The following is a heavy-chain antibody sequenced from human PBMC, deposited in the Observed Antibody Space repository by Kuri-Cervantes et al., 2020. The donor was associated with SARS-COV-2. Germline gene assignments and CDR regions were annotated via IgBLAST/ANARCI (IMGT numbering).Heavy chain of an antibody. Sequence: GGSLRLSCAASGITFRSYAMSWVRRAPGKGLEWVSGITDDGRSTYHADSVKGRFTISRDNSKTTLFLKMNSLRAEDTAVYHCVKGSASSRPYYFDYWGQGTLVTVSS. CDR2: ITDDGRST. V-gene: IGHV3-23*01. CDR1: GITFRSYA. J-gene: IGHJ4*02. D-gene: IGHD3-10*01. CDR3: VKGSASSRPYYFDY.